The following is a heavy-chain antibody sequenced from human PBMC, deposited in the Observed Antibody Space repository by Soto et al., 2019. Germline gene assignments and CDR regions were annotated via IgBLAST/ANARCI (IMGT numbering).Heavy chain of an antibody. CDR2: MNPNSGNT. J-gene: IGHJ6*02. V-gene: IGHV1-8*01. CDR3: ARRGISGSSPFRYHYYGMYV. D-gene: IGHD6-6*01. CDR1: GYTFTNYD. Sequence: QVQLVQSGAEVKKPGASVKVSCKASGYTFTNYDVNWVRQATGQGLEWMGWMNPNSGNTGYAQKCQGRCTRTGNNSIGTAYMELGSLRSDDTAEYYCARRGISGSSPFRYHYYGMYVWGQGTTVTVSS.